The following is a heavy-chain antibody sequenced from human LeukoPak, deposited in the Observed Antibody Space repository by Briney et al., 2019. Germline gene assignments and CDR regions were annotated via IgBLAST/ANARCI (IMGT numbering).Heavy chain of an antibody. Sequence: SETLSRNVTGSGGSIIYYYWSWIPQAPGKGLEGIAYIYYSGTTNYNPSLKSRVTISVDTSKNQFSLKLTSVTAADTAVYYCARHLRPYAFDVWGQGTLVTVSS. CDR1: GGSIIYYY. CDR3: ARHLRPYAFDV. V-gene: IGHV4-59*08. J-gene: IGHJ3*01. CDR2: IYYSGTT.